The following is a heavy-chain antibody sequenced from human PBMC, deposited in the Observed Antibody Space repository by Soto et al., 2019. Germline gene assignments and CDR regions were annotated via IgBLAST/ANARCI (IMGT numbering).Heavy chain of an antibody. V-gene: IGHV1-8*01. D-gene: IGHD3-22*01. J-gene: IGHJ5*02. CDR1: GYTFTSYD. CDR2: MNPNSDNT. Sequence: GASVKVSCKASGYTFTSYDINWVRQATGQGLEWMGWMNPNSDNTGYAQKFQGRVTMTRNTSISTAYMELSSLRSEDTAVYYCARENYDSSGYYYGRGSNWFDPWGQGTLVTVS. CDR3: ARENYDSSGYYYGRGSNWFDP.